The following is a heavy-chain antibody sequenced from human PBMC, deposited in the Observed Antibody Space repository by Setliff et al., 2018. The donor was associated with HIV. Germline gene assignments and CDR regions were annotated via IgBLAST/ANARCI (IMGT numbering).Heavy chain of an antibody. Sequence: SETLSLTCTVSGGSISSYYWTWIRQPLGKGLEWIGSIYDSGRPNYNPSLKSRVIISADTSKNQFSLKLSSVTAADTAVYYCARGDGSGSKGYYYYGMDVWGQGTTVTVPS. CDR2: IYDSGRP. V-gene: IGHV4-59*01. D-gene: IGHD3-10*01. CDR1: GGSISSYY. CDR3: ARGDGSGSKGYYYYGMDV. J-gene: IGHJ6*02.